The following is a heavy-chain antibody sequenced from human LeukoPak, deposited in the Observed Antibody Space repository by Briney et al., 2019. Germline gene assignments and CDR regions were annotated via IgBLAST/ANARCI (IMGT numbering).Heavy chain of an antibody. CDR3: VRRPASSGAYSYFDY. V-gene: IGHV2-5*02. Sequence: SGPTLVEPTQTLTLTCTFSGFSLSTSGVGVGWIRQPPGKALERLGFIYWDDDERYRPSLKSRLTITKDTSKNQVVLTMTNMDPVDTATYYCVRRPASSGAYSYFDYWGQGTLVTVSS. D-gene: IGHD6-19*01. J-gene: IGHJ4*02. CDR2: IYWDDDE. CDR1: GFSLSTSGVG.